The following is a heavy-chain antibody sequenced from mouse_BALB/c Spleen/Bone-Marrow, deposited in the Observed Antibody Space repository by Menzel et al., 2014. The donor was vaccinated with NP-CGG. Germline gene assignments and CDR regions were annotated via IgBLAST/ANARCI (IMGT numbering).Heavy chain of an antibody. CDR2: IYPGSGNT. Sequence: QVQLQQSGPELVKPGASVKISCKASGYTFTDYYINWVKQKPGQGPEWIGWIYPGSGNTKYNEKFKGKATLTVDTSSSTAYMQLSSLTSEDTAVYFCARENYGSSYYFDYWGQGTTLTVSS. D-gene: IGHD1-1*01. J-gene: IGHJ2*01. V-gene: IGHV1-84*02. CDR1: GYTFTDYY. CDR3: ARENYGSSYYFDY.